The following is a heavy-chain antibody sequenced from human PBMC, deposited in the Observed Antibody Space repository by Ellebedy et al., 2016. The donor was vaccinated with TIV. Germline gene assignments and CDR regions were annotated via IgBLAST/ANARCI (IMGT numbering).Heavy chain of an antibody. J-gene: IGHJ6*02. CDR2: INSRGGTT. D-gene: IGHD3-10*01. CDR1: GFIISGDW. Sequence: GESLKISCAASGFIISGDWMSWVRQTPGKRLEWVSGINSRGGTTSYADSVKGRFTISRDNSKHTLNLQMNNVRAEDAAVYFGTKNQGSGSPYYYAMDVWGQGTTVIVSS. V-gene: IGHV3-23*01. CDR3: TKNQGSGSPYYYAMDV.